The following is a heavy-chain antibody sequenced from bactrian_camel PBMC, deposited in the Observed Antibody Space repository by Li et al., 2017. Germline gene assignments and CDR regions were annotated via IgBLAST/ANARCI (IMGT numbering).Heavy chain of an antibody. CDR2: INSDGSR. CDR3: AADLELTGAMTTMCGEFGY. D-gene: IGHD8*01. J-gene: IGHJ6*01. CDR1: GFRMSGSD. V-gene: IGHV3S9*01. Sequence: HVQLVESGGGSVQAGGSLRLSCTDSGFRMSGSDTGWYRQGPGNECTWVSSINSDGSRYYANSVKGRFTISLDNAKNTVYLQMNSLKPEDTGVYYCAADLELTGAMTTMCGEFGYWGQGTQVTVS.